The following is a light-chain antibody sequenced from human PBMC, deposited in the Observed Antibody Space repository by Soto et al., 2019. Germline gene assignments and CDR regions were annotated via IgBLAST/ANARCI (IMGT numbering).Light chain of an antibody. J-gene: IGKJ1*01. V-gene: IGKV1-17*03. CDR3: LQDNSYPWK. Sequence: DIQMTQSPSAMSASVGDRVTITCRASQGISNYLAWFQQKPGKVPKRLIYGASSLQSGVPSRFSSSGSGKEFTLTISSLHPEDFATYYCLQDNSYPWKFGQGTKVEIK. CDR2: GAS. CDR1: QGISNY.